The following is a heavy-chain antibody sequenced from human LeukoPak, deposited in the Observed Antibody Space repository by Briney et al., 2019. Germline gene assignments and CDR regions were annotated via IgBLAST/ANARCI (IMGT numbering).Heavy chain of an antibody. CDR2: IRGSSGST. Sequence: GGSLRLSCAASGFTLRNYDINWVRQAPGKGLEWVSVIRGSSGSTYYADSVKGRFTISRDDSKNTLYLQMNSLRAEDTAVYYCAKEREYSGYEPLPNDYWGRGTLVTVSS. CDR3: AKEREYSGYEPLPNDY. D-gene: IGHD5-12*01. V-gene: IGHV3-23*01. CDR1: GFTLRNYD. J-gene: IGHJ4*02.